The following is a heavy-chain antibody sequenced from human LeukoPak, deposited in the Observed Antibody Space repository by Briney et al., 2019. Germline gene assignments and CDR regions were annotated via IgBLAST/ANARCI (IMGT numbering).Heavy chain of an antibody. J-gene: IGHJ3*02. CDR2: IYHSGST. CDR3: ARVGRSVPPGGGDTFDI. CDR1: GGSISSSNW. D-gene: IGHD3-10*01. V-gene: IGHV4-4*02. Sequence: SETLSLTCAVSGGSISSSNWWSWVRQPPGKGLEWIGEIYHSGSTNYNPSLKSRVTISVDKSKNQFSLKLSSVTAADTAVYYCARVGRSVPPGGGDTFDIWGQGTMVTVSS.